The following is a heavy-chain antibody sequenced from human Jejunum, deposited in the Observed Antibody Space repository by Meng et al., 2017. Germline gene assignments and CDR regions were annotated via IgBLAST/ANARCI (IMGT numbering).Heavy chain of an antibody. Sequence: GESLKISCAASGFTVTTNYMNWVRQAPGKGLEWVSVIYSGGNTNYADSVKGRFTVSRDTSKNTVYLQMNSLRAGDTAVYYCARENPARGNTYGYNYFDYWGQGTLVTVSS. CDR1: GFTVTTNY. J-gene: IGHJ4*02. CDR2: IYSGGNT. V-gene: IGHV3-53*01. D-gene: IGHD5-24*01. CDR3: ARENPARGNTYGYNYFDY.